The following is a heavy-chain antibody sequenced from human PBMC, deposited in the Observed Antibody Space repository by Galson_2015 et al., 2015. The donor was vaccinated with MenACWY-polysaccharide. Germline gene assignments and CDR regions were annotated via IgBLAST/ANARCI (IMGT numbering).Heavy chain of an antibody. CDR2: INPDGSDK. D-gene: IGHD2-21*01. CDR1: GFSFSGHW. CDR3: GRHFDWAFDY. J-gene: IGHJ4*02. Sequence: SLRLSCAASGFSFSGHWMTWVRQAPGKGLEWVANINPDGSDKYYVDSVKGRFIISRDNAKNSVYLQMNGLRVEDRAMYYCGRHFDWAFDYRGQGALVTVSS. V-gene: IGHV3-7*01.